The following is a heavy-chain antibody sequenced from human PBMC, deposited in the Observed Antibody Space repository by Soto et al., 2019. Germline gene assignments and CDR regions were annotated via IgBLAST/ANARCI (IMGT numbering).Heavy chain of an antibody. CDR3: ARDPTPFDI. CDR1: GGSISSGGYS. CDR2: IYHSGST. Sequence: VGASETLSLTCAVSGGSISSGGYSWSWIRQPPGKGLEWIGYIYHSGSTYYNPSLKSRVTISVDRSKNQFSLKLSSVTAADTAVYYCARDPTPFDIWGQGTMVTVS. V-gene: IGHV4-30-2*01. J-gene: IGHJ3*02.